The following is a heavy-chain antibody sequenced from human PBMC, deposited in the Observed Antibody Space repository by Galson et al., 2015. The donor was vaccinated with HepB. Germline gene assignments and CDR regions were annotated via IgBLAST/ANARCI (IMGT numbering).Heavy chain of an antibody. CDR1: GFTFSSYA. V-gene: IGHV3-30-3*01. CDR3: ARDVYYDFWSGYYLGWFDP. J-gene: IGHJ5*02. Sequence: SLRLSCAASGFTFSSYAMHWVRQAPGKGLEWVAVISYDGSNKYYADSVKGRFTISRDNSKNTLYLQMNSLRAEDTAVYYCARDVYYDFWSGYYLGWFDPWGQGTLVTVSS. CDR2: ISYDGSNK. D-gene: IGHD3-3*01.